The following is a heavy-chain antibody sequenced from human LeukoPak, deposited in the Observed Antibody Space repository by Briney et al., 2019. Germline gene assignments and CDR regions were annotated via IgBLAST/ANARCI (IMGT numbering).Heavy chain of an antibody. J-gene: IGHJ4*02. CDR1: GFTFXXYA. Sequence: SLRLSCAXXGFTFXXYAMSWVRQAPGKGLEWVSAISGSGGSTYYADSVKGRFTISRDNSKNTLYLQMNSLRAEDTAVYYCAKEGSSWYSDYFDYWGQGTLVTVSS. CDR3: AKEGSSWYSDYFDY. V-gene: IGHV3-23*01. D-gene: IGHD6-13*01. CDR2: ISGSGGST.